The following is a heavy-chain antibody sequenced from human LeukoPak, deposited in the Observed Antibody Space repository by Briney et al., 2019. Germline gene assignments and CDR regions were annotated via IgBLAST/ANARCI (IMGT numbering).Heavy chain of an antibody. J-gene: IGHJ4*02. CDR1: GFTFCSYA. V-gene: IGHV3-30-3*01. D-gene: IGHD3-22*01. Sequence: GSLRLSCAASGFTFCSYAMHWVRQAPGKGPEWVAVISYDGSNKYYADSVKGRFTISRDNSKNTLYLQMNSLRAEDTAVYYCAKGGLIVVVIANFDYWGQGTLVTVSS. CDR2: ISYDGSNK. CDR3: AKGGLIVVVIANFDY.